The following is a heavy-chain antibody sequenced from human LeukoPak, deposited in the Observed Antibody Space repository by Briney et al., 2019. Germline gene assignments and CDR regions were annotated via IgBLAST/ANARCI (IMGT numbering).Heavy chain of an antibody. CDR1: VASITSGSHY. Sequence: SETLSLTCTVSVASITSGSHYWGWIRQPPGKGLEWIGSFYYSGSTYYNPSLKSRVTISADTSKNQFSLKLTSVTAADTAVYYCARVSGFYYYGSGTANYYYYGMDVWGQGTTVTVSS. CDR3: ARVSGFYYYGSGTANYYYYGMDV. CDR2: FYYSGST. V-gene: IGHV4-39*01. J-gene: IGHJ6*02. D-gene: IGHD3-10*01.